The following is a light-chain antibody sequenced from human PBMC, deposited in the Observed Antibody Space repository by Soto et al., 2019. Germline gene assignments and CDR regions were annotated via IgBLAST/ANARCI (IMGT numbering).Light chain of an antibody. CDR2: GAS. Sequence: EIVLTQSPGTLSLSPGERATLSCRASQSVSSSYLAWHQQKPGQPPRLLIYGASSRATGIPDRFSGSGSGTDFTLTISRLEPEDFAVYYCQQYGATFGQGTKVEIK. V-gene: IGKV3-20*01. J-gene: IGKJ1*01. CDR1: QSVSSSY. CDR3: QQYGAT.